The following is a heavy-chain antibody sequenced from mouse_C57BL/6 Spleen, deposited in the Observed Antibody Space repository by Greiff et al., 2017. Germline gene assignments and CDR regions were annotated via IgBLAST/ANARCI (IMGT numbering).Heavy chain of an antibody. CDR3: ARWASSLFDY. CDR2: IYPGDGDT. CDR1: GYAFSSSW. D-gene: IGHD6-1*01. J-gene: IGHJ2*01. V-gene: IGHV1-82*01. Sequence: VQLQQSGPELVKPGASVKISCKASGYAFSSSWMNWVKQRPGKGLEWIGRIYPGDGDTNYNGKFKGKATLTADKSSSTAYMQLSSLTSEDSAVYFCARWASSLFDYWGQGTTLTVSS.